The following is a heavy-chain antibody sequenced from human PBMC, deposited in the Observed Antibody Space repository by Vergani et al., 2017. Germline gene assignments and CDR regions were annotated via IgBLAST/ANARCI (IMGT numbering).Heavy chain of an antibody. V-gene: IGHV4-34*01. D-gene: IGHD3-9*01. Sequence: QVQLQQWGAGLLKPSETLSLTCAVYGGSFSGYYWSWIRQPPGKGLEWIGYIYYSGSTYYNPSLKSRVTISVDTSKNQFSLKLSSVTAADTAVYYCARVLWADYDILTGYFYDYGGQGTLVTVSS. J-gene: IGHJ4*02. CDR1: GGSFSGYY. CDR3: ARVLWADYDILTGYFYDY. CDR2: IYYSGST.